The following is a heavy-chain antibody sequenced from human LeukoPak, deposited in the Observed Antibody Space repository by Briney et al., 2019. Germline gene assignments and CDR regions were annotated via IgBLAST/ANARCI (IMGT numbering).Heavy chain of an antibody. J-gene: IGHJ3*01. Sequence: GGSLRLSCAASGFTFSTYTMNWVRQAPGKGLEWVSSISSSSTYIYYADSVKGRFTISRDNAKSSLYLQMNSLRAEDTAVYYCARRNYYAGDYAFDLWGQGTMVTVSS. V-gene: IGHV3-21*04. CDR3: ARRNYYAGDYAFDL. D-gene: IGHD3-10*01. CDR2: ISSSSTYI. CDR1: GFTFSTYT.